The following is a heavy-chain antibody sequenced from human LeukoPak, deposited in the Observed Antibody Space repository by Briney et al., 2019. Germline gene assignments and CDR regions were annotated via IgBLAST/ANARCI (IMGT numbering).Heavy chain of an antibody. V-gene: IGHV3-66*01. CDR1: GFTVSSYY. CDR3: ARSYSNHLFGMDV. J-gene: IGHJ6*02. Sequence: GGSLRLSCAASGFTVSSYYMTWVRQAPGKGLEWVSVIYSGGSTYYAVSVKGRVAISRDNSNNTVFLQMSIVRAEDTAVYYCARSYSNHLFGMDVWGQGTTVTVSS. CDR2: IYSGGST. D-gene: IGHD4-11*01.